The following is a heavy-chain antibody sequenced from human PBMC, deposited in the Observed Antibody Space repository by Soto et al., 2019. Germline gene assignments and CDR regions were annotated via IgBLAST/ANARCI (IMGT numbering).Heavy chain of an antibody. D-gene: IGHD2-2*01. J-gene: IGHJ6*02. Sequence: SETLSLTCAVYGGSFSGYYWSWIRQPPGKGLEWIGEINHSGSTNYNPSLKSRVTISVDTSKNQFSLKLSSVTAADTAVYYCARGLGYCSSTSCSRTYYYYYYGMDVWGQGTTVT. CDR2: INHSGST. V-gene: IGHV4-34*01. CDR1: GGSFSGYY. CDR3: ARGLGYCSSTSCSRTYYYYYYGMDV.